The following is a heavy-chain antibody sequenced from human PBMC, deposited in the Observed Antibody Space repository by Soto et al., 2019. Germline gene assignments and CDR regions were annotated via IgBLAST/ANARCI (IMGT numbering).Heavy chain of an antibody. CDR3: ATTTPYSGYDYGY. D-gene: IGHD5-12*01. V-gene: IGHV1-8*01. CDR2: MNPNSGNT. CDR1: GYTFTSYD. Sequence: ASVKVSCKASGYTFTSYDINWVRQATGQGLEWMGWMNPNSGNTGYAQKFQGRVTMTRNTSISTAYMELSSLRSEDTAVYYCATTTPYSGYDYGYWGQGTLVTVSS. J-gene: IGHJ4*02.